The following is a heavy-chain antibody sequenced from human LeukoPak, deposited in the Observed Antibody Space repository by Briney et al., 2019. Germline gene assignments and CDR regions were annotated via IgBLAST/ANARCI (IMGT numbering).Heavy chain of an antibody. J-gene: IGHJ5*02. Sequence: GGSLRLSCAASGFTFSSYSMNWVREAPGKGLEWVSYISSSSSYIYYADSVKGRFTISRDNAKNSLYLQMNSLRAEDTAVYYCARVFYSSSWYPRDNWFDPWGQGTPVTVSS. CDR1: GFTFSSYS. V-gene: IGHV3-21*01. CDR3: ARVFYSSSWYPRDNWFDP. CDR2: ISSSSSYI. D-gene: IGHD6-13*01.